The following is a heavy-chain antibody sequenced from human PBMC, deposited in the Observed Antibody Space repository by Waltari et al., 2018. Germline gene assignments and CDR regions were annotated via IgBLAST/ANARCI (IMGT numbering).Heavy chain of an antibody. J-gene: IGHJ2*01. CDR2: INDSGST. CDR1: VGAFTDHY. V-gene: IGHV4-34*01. D-gene: IGHD7-27*01. CDR3: ARGNWGGWYFDL. Sequence: QVQLQQWGAGLLKPSETLSLTCAVYVGAFTDHYWTWVRQAPGKGLEGVGQINDSGSTIYNPSLNSRATISVDRFRKQFSLRLNSVTAADTAVYYCARGNWGGWYFDLWGRGTLVTVSS.